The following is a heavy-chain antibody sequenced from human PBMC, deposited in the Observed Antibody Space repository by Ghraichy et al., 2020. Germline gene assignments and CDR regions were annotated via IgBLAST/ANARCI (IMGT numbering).Heavy chain of an antibody. J-gene: IGHJ4*02. CDR2: IYYSGST. CDR3: ARHSIDNSGTPDY. D-gene: IGHD3-10*01. V-gene: IGHV4-39*01. CDR1: GGSISSSSYY. Sequence: SQTLSLTCTVSGGSISSSSYYWGWIRQPPGKGLEWIGSIYYSGSTYYNPSLKSRVTISVDTSKNQFSLKLSSVTAADTAVYYCARHSIDNSGTPDYWGQGTLVTVSS.